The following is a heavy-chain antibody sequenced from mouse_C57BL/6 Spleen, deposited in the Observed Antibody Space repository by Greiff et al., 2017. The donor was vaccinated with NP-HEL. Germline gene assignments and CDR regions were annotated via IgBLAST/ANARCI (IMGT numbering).Heavy chain of an antibody. J-gene: IGHJ4*01. V-gene: IGHV1-4*01. CDR2: INPSSGYT. CDR3: ARRTAHATYAMDY. D-gene: IGHD3-2*02. CDR1: GYTFTSYT. Sequence: VQLQQSGAELARPGASVKMSCKASGYTFTSYTMHWVKQRPGQGLEWIGYINPSSGYTKYNQKFKDKATLTADKSSSTAYMQLSSLTSADSAVYYCARRTAHATYAMDYWGQGTSVTVSS.